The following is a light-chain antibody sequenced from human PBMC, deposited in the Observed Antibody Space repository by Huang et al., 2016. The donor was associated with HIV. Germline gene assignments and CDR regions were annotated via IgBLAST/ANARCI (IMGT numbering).Light chain of an antibody. J-gene: IGKJ4*01. Sequence: EIVLTQSPGTLSLSPGERATLACWASQSVTNDYVAWYQQKPGPAPRLLIYGASIRATGIPDRFSGSGAGTYFTLTISRLEPGDFAVYYCQQYGSSLGTFGGGTKVEIK. CDR1: QSVTNDY. CDR3: QQYGSSLGT. CDR2: GAS. V-gene: IGKV3-20*01.